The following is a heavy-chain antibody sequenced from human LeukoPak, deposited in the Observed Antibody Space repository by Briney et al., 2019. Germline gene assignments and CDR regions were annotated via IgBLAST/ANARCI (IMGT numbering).Heavy chain of an antibody. Sequence: GGSLRLSCAASGFTFSSYSMNWVRQAPGKGLEWVSSISSSSSYIYYADSVKGRFTISRDNSKNTLYLQMNSLRAEDTAVYYCAKDQKLWFGELLYGAAYDYWGQGTLVTVSS. J-gene: IGHJ4*02. V-gene: IGHV3-21*04. D-gene: IGHD3-10*01. CDR2: ISSSSSYI. CDR3: AKDQKLWFGELLYGAAYDY. CDR1: GFTFSSYS.